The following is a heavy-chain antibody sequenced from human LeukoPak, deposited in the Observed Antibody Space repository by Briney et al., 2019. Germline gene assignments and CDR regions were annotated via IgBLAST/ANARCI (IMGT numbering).Heavy chain of an antibody. CDR3: ARQSSYDILTGYHSGAFDI. Sequence: GDSLNLYCKGSGYSVSSYWIGWVRPMPGKGLEWMGIIYPGDSDTRYSPSFQGQDTISADKSISPAYLQWSSLKASDTAMYYCARQSSYDILTGYHSGAFDIWGPGTMVTVSS. CDR1: GYSVSSYW. J-gene: IGHJ3*02. V-gene: IGHV5-51*01. D-gene: IGHD3-9*01. CDR2: IYPGDSDT.